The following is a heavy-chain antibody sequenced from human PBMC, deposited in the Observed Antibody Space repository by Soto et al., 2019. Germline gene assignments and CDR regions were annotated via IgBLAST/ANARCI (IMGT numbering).Heavy chain of an antibody. V-gene: IGHV1-69*06. Sequence: QVQVVQSGAEVKKPGSSVKVSCKTSGDTFKTYVISWVRQAPGQGLEWMGGIIPIFGTSTYAQKFQDRITITADRSTCTAYMEVSSLRSEDRAVYYCARGSGDAYGDYHVFDVWGRGTMVTVSS. CDR1: GDTFKTYV. D-gene: IGHD4-17*01. J-gene: IGHJ3*01. CDR3: ARGSGDAYGDYHVFDV. CDR2: IIPIFGTS.